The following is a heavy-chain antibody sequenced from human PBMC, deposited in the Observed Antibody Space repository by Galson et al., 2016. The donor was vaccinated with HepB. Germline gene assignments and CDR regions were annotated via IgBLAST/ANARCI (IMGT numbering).Heavy chain of an antibody. CDR3: ANGCKSGNCKIAEFEY. CDR2: ISGSATST. J-gene: IGHJ4*02. D-gene: IGHD4-23*01. V-gene: IGHV3-23*01. CDR1: GFTFSSYA. Sequence: SLRLSCAASGFTFSSYAMSWVRQAPGKGLEWVSVISGSATSTYYADSVKGRFTISRDNSRNTLYLQMNSLRSEDTAVYYCANGCKSGNCKIAEFEYWGQGTLVTVSS.